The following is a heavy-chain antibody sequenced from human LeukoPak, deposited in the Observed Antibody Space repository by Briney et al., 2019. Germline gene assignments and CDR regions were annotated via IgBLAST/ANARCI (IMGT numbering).Heavy chain of an antibody. CDR1: GFSIGNHG. CDR2: ISHDGGAE. CDR3: AKWPEGAMDYFDY. D-gene: IGHD3-16*01. V-gene: IGHV3-30*18. Sequence: PGGSLRLSCAVSGFSIGNHGMHWVRQAPDKGLEWVAMISHDGGAEYYGDSVKGRFTISRDNSKNTLYLEMSSLRVEDTAIYYCAKWPEGAMDYFDYWGQGTLVTVSS. J-gene: IGHJ4*02.